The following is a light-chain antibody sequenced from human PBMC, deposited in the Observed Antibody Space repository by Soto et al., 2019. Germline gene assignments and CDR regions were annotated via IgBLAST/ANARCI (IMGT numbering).Light chain of an antibody. J-gene: IGLJ1*01. CDR2: DVS. Sequence: QSVLTQPASVSGSPGQSIAISFTGTSSEVGNYNLVSWYQQHPGKAPKLMIYDVSKRPSGVSNRFSGSKSGNTASLTISWLQADDEADYYCCSYAGDSYVFGTGTKVTVL. CDR3: CSYAGDSYV. V-gene: IGLV2-23*02. CDR1: SSEVGNYNL.